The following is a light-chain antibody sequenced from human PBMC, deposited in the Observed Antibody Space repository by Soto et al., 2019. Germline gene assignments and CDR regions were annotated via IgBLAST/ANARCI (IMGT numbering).Light chain of an antibody. Sequence: EIVMTQSPATLSVSPGERVTLSCRASQSVYSNLAWYQQKPGQAPRLLIHASFTRATGIPARFSGSGSGTEFTLTISSLQSEDFAVYYCQQFNQWPRTFGGGTKVEIK. CDR1: QSVYSN. CDR3: QQFNQWPRT. CDR2: ASF. J-gene: IGKJ4*01. V-gene: IGKV3-15*01.